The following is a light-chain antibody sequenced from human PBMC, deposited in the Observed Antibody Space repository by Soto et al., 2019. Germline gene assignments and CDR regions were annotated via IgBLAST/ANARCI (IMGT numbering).Light chain of an antibody. CDR3: LLSYSGTNWV. Sequence: QTVVTQEPSLTVSPGGTVTLTCGSSTGAVTSGHYPYWFQQKPGQAPRTLIYDTTNKHSWTPARFSGSLLGGKAALTLAGAQSDDEADYYCLLSYSGTNWVFGGGTKVTVL. CDR2: DTT. CDR1: TGAVTSGHY. V-gene: IGLV7-46*01. J-gene: IGLJ3*02.